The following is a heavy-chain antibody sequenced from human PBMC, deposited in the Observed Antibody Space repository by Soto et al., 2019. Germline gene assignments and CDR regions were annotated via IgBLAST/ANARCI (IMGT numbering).Heavy chain of an antibody. CDR3: AREVSSFGSNHFDS. CDR1: GGSFSGYY. CDR2: INHSGST. Sequence: SETLSLTCAVYGGSFSGYYWSWIRQPPGKGLEWIGEINHSGSTNYNPSLKSRVTISVDTSKNQFSLKLSSVTAADTAVYYCAREVSSFGSNHFDSWGQGALVTVSS. D-gene: IGHD3-10*01. V-gene: IGHV4-34*01. J-gene: IGHJ4*02.